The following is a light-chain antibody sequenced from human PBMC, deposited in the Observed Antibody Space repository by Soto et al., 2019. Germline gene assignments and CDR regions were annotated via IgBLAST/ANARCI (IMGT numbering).Light chain of an antibody. CDR2: GTS. CDR3: QHYGSSRT. J-gene: IGKJ1*01. CDR1: QGVSSNY. Sequence: EIVFTQSQVTLSFSPLEIATLSCRASQGVSSNYLAWYQQKSGQAPRLLLYGTSSRATGIPERFSGSGSGTDFTLTISRLETEDFAVYYCQHYGSSRTFGQGTKVDIK. V-gene: IGKV3-20*01.